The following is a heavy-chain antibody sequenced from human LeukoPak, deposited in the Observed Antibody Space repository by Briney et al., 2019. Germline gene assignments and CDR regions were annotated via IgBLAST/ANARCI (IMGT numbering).Heavy chain of an antibody. V-gene: IGHV3-33*01. CDR3: ATGNDYGDYGQY. D-gene: IGHD4-17*01. J-gene: IGHJ4*02. Sequence: GGSLRLSCAASGFTFRTYGMPWVRQAPGKGLEWVAVIWYDGSDKYYADSVKGRFTISRDNSKNTLFLQMNSLRAEDTAVYYCATGNDYGDYGQYWGQGTLVTVS. CDR1: GFTFRTYG. CDR2: IWYDGSDK.